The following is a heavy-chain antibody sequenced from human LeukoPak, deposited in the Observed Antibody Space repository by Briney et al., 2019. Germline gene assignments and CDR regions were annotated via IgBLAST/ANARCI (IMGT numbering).Heavy chain of an antibody. Sequence: GASVKVSCKASGYTFTSYYMHWVRQAPGQGLEWMGIINPNGGSTNYAQKFRGRVTMTRDTSTSTVYMELSSLRSEDTAVYYCAREDGTLHYYYYGMDAWGQGTTVTVSS. CDR1: GYTFTSYY. J-gene: IGHJ6*02. CDR3: AREDGTLHYYYYGMDA. CDR2: INPNGGST. D-gene: IGHD5-24*01. V-gene: IGHV1-46*01.